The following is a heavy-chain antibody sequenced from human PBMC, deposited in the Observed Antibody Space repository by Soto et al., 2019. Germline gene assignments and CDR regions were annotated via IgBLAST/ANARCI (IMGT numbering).Heavy chain of an antibody. Sequence: QVQLVQSGAELKKPGASVSVSCKASGYTFTNFYIHWVRQAPGQGLEWMGGINPTVGSTTYAQRFQDRVTMTRDTSTSTVYMELSSLRSEDRAIYYCGRLWCGGHCYFDYWGPGTLVTVSS. CDR3: GRLWCGGHCYFDY. CDR1: GYTFTNFY. V-gene: IGHV1-46*01. J-gene: IGHJ4*02. D-gene: IGHD3-3*01. CDR2: INPTVGST.